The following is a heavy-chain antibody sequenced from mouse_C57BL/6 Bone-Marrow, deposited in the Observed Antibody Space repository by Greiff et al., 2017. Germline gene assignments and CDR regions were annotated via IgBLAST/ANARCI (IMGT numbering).Heavy chain of an antibody. Sequence: QVQLKQPGAELVKPGASVKMSCKASGYTFTSYWITWVKQRPGQGLEWIGDIYPTSGRTNYKEKFKSKVILTVDTSPNTAYMQLSSLTSEDSAGFYCARSGPLGRSFDYWGQGTTLTVSS. CDR2: IYPTSGRT. V-gene: IGHV1-55*01. J-gene: IGHJ2*01. CDR3: ARSGPLGRSFDY. D-gene: IGHD4-1*01. CDR1: GYTFTSYW.